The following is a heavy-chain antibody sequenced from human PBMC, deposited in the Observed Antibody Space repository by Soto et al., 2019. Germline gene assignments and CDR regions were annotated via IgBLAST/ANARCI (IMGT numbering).Heavy chain of an antibody. J-gene: IGHJ4*02. D-gene: IGHD3-22*01. Sequence: EVQLVECGGGLVQPGGSLRLSCAASGFTVSSNYMSWVRQAPGKGLEWVSVIYSGGSTYYADSVKGRFTISRHNSKNTLYLQMNSLRAEDTAVYYCAGTYYYDSSGYYRFDYWGQGTLVTVSS. V-gene: IGHV3-53*04. CDR2: IYSGGST. CDR1: GFTVSSNY. CDR3: AGTYYYDSSGYYRFDY.